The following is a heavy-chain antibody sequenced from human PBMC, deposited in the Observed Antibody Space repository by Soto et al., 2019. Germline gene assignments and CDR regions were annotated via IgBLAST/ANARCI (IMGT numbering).Heavy chain of an antibody. CDR1: GFTFSSYA. J-gene: IGHJ4*02. CDR2: ISGSGGST. V-gene: IGHV3-23*01. Sequence: EVQLLESGGGLVQPGGSLRLSCAASGFTFSSYAMSWVRQAPGKGLEWVSAISGSGGSTYYADSVKGRFTISRDNSNNTLYLQMNSLRAEDTAVYYCARPGYCSSTSCYTVSGWPTPGYYFDYWGQGTLVTVSS. D-gene: IGHD2-2*02. CDR3: ARPGYCSSTSCYTVSGWPTPGYYFDY.